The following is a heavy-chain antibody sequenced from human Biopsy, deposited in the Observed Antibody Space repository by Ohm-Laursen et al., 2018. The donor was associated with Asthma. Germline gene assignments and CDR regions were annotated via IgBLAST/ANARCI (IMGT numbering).Heavy chain of an antibody. D-gene: IGHD2-8*01. J-gene: IGHJ6*02. CDR2: IKKDGSEE. CDR1: GFTFNSYW. Sequence: SLRLSCAASGFTFNSYWMSWVRQAPGKGLEWVANIKKDGSEEYYVDSVKGRFTISRDNAKNSLFLHTNSLRAGDSAVYYCVRGGYCTSPTCPWGRYATDVWGQGTTVTVSS. V-gene: IGHV3-7*01. CDR3: VRGGYCTSPTCPWGRYATDV.